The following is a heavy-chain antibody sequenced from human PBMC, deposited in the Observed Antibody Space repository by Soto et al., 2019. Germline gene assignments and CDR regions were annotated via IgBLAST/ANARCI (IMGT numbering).Heavy chain of an antibody. CDR2: ISSSSSTI. V-gene: IGHV3-48*02. CDR1: GFTFSSYS. D-gene: IGHD2-15*01. CDR3: ARKAGGGNAKGRAFDI. Sequence: EVQLVESGGGLVQPGGSLRLSCAASGFTFSSYSMNWVRQAPGKGLEWVSYISSSSSTIYYADSVKGRFTISRDNAKNSLYLQMNSLRDEDTAVYYCARKAGGGNAKGRAFDIWGQGTMVTVSS. J-gene: IGHJ3*02.